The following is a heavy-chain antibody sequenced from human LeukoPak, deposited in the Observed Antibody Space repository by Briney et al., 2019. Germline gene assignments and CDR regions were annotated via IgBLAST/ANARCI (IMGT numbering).Heavy chain of an antibody. J-gene: IGHJ4*02. CDR2: IAVGSGNT. V-gene: IGHV1-58*02. D-gene: IGHD6-19*01. CDR3: AAPSYSSGEYYFDY. CDR1: GFTFTSSA. Sequence: SVKVSCKASGFTFTSSAMQWVRQARGQRLEWIGWIAVGSGNTNYAQKFQERVTITRDMSTSTAYMELSSLRSEDTAVYYCAAPSYSSGEYYFDYWGQGTLVTVSS.